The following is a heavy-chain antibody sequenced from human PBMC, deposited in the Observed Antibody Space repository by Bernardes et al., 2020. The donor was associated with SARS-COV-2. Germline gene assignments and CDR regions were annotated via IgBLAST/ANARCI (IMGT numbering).Heavy chain of an antibody. Sequence: ETLSLTCAVYGGSFSGYYWSWIRQPPGKGLEWIGEINHSGSTNYNPSLKSRVTISVDTSKNQFSLKLSSVTAADTAVYYCARGRLDYWGQGTLVTVSS. CDR2: INHSGST. V-gene: IGHV4-34*01. J-gene: IGHJ4*02. CDR3: ARGRLDY. CDR1: GGSFSGYY.